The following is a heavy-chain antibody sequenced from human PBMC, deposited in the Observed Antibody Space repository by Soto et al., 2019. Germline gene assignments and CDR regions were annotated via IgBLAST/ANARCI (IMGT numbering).Heavy chain of an antibody. CDR1: GFTFTSSA. J-gene: IGHJ6*03. Sequence: SVKVSCKASGFTFTSSAMQWVRQARGQRLEWIGWIVVGSGNTNYAQKFQERVTITRDMSTSTAYMELSSLRSEDTAVYYCAAHSGLEWSPGPVYYHYYMDVWGKGTTVTVSS. CDR3: AAHSGLEWSPGPVYYHYYMDV. V-gene: IGHV1-58*02. D-gene: IGHD3-3*01. CDR2: IVVGSGNT.